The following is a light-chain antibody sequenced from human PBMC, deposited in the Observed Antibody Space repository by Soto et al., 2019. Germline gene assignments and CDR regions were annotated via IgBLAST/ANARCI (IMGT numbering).Light chain of an antibody. J-gene: IGLJ1*01. CDR2: AVS. V-gene: IGLV2-14*01. CDR1: SSDVGGYNY. CDR3: SSFTSSITPYV. Sequence: QSALTQPASVSGSPGQSITISCTGTSSDVGGYNYVSWYQQHPGKAPKLMIYAVSNRPSGLSNRLSGSKSGNTASLTISGLHSEDDADYYCSSFTSSITPYVFGTGTKRTVL.